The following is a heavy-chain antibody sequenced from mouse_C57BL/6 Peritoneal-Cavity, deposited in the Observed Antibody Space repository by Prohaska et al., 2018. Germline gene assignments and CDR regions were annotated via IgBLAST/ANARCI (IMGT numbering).Heavy chain of an antibody. V-gene: IGHV11-2*01. CDR1: GFTFSGFW. Sequence: EVQLLETGGGLVQPGGSRGLSCEGSGFTFSGFWMSWVRQTPGKTLEWIGEINSDGSVINYAPSIKVRFTIFRDNDTSTLYLQIGNVRSEDTATYFCIRYCSIYWYFDLSSTGVTVTV. D-gene: IGHD1-1*01. J-gene: IGHJ1*03. CDR3: IRYCSIYWYFDL. CDR2: INSDGSVI.